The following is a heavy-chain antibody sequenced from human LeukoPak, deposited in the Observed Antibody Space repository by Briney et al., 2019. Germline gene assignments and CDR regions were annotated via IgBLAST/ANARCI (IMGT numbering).Heavy chain of an antibody. CDR1: GVSFTSGGYY. CDR2: IYHSGSA. J-gene: IGHJ4*02. D-gene: IGHD5-12*01. Sequence: KPSETLSLTCTVSGVSFTSGGYYWTWLRQHPGKGLEWIVYIYHSGSAYYNPSLKSRVTMSVDTSKNQFSLKLSSVTAADTAVYYCAGDRASGDIVLDYWGQGTLVTVSA. V-gene: IGHV4-31*03. CDR3: AGDRASGDIVLDY.